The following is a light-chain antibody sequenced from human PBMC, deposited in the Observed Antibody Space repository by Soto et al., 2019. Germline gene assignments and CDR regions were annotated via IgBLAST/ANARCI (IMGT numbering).Light chain of an antibody. CDR3: AAWDDTLNGVV. CDR1: SSNIGSNT. Sequence: QSALSQPPSASGTPGQRVTISCSGSSSNIGSNTVNWYQQLPGTAPKLLIYSSDRRPSGVPDRFSGSKPGTTASLAISGLQSEDEADYYCAAWDDTLNGVVFGGGTKLTVL. J-gene: IGLJ2*01. V-gene: IGLV1-44*01. CDR2: SSD.